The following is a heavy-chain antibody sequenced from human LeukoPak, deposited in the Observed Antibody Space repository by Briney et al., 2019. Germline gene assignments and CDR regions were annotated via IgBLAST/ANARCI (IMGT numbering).Heavy chain of an antibody. J-gene: IGHJ4*02. CDR3: AREPKTYYYDSSGQIDY. CDR1: GFAVSTNY. Sequence: GGSLRLSXAASGFAVSTNYLSWVRQAPGKGLEWVSSISSSSSYIYYADSVKGRFTISRDNAKNSLYLQMNSLRAEDTAVYYCAREPKTYYYDSSGQIDYWGQGTLVTVSS. V-gene: IGHV3-21*01. D-gene: IGHD3-22*01. CDR2: ISSSSSYI.